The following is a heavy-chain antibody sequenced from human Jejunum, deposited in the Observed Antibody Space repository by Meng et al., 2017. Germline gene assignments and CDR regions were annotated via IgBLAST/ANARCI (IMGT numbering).Heavy chain of an antibody. D-gene: IGHD4-17*01. CDR2: INVDTGGT. CDR1: GYTFTDYY. V-gene: IGHV1-46*01. J-gene: IGHJ4*02. CDR3: ARDSHGYGDGGH. Sequence: QVQLVQAGAEVEKTGALVKVSCKASGYTFTDYYMHWVRQAPGQGLEWMGLINVDTGGTAYAQKFQGRVTVTRDTSTSTLYMELSSLRSEDTAMYYCARDSHGYGDGGHWGQGTLVTVSS.